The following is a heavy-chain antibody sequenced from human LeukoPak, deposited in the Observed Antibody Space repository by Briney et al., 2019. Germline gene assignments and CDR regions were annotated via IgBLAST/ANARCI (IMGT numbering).Heavy chain of an antibody. CDR2: IKQDGREK. V-gene: IGHV3-7*03. D-gene: IGHD5-18*01. CDR3: TREKEGYNFGLDYYYYYMDV. J-gene: IGHJ6*03. CDR1: GFTFSSYW. Sequence: PGGSLRLSCAASGFTFSSYWMSWVRQPPRNGLEWVANIKQDGREKYYVDSVKGRFTISRDNAENSLYLQMNSLETEDTAVYYCTREKEGYNFGLDYYYYYMDVWGKGTTVTVSS.